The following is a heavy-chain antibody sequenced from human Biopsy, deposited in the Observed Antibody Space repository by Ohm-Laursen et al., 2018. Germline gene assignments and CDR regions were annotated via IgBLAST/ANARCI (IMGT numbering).Heavy chain of an antibody. V-gene: IGHV1-18*01. J-gene: IGHJ3*02. Sequence: SVKVSCKVSGYSFTSYGMNWVRQAPGQGLEWVGWISPYFGNTNSTQKLQARVTLSTETSTDTAYMELRSLRYDDTAIYYCVREGLDCAGGTCYSGPLDIWGQGTLITVSS. D-gene: IGHD2-15*01. CDR3: VREGLDCAGGTCYSGPLDI. CDR1: GYSFTSYG. CDR2: ISPYFGNT.